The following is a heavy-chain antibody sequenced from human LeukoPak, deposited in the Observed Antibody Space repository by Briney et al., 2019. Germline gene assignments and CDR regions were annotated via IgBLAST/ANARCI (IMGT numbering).Heavy chain of an antibody. D-gene: IGHD2-15*01. CDR3: ATVGGSLDFDY. CDR2: LDPEDGTT. Sequence: ASVTVSCKVSGDTLSSLSMHWVRQAPGKGLEWMGGLDPEDGTTNYAQTFQGRVTMTEDTLTDTAYMELSSLRSEDTAVYYCATVGGSLDFDYWGQGTLVPVSS. CDR1: GDTLSSLS. J-gene: IGHJ4*02. V-gene: IGHV1-24*01.